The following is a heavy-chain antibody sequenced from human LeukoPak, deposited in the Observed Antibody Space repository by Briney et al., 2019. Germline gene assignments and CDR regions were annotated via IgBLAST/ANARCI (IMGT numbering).Heavy chain of an antibody. CDR1: GFTFSSYG. CDR3: ARSADSSGYFREIPLYYFDY. CDR2: ISNSGSTI. D-gene: IGHD3-22*01. Sequence: GGSLRLSCAASGFTFSSYGMHWVRQAPGKGLEWISHISNSGSTIHYADSLKGRFTISRDNAKNSLYLQINSLRAEDTAVYYCARSADSSGYFREIPLYYFDYWGQGTLVTVSS. V-gene: IGHV3-48*04. J-gene: IGHJ4*02.